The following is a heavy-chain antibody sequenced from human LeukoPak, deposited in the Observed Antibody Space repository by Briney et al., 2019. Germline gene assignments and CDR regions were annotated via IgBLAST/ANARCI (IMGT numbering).Heavy chain of an antibody. D-gene: IGHD2-2*02. Sequence: GGSLRLSCAASGFTFSDYYMSWIRQAPGKGLEWVPYISSSSSYTNYADSVKGRFTISRDNAKNSLYLQMNSLRAEDTAVYYCARSPLRRGYCSSTSCNNYYYYGMDVWGKGTTVAVSS. J-gene: IGHJ6*04. CDR2: ISSSSSYT. CDR3: ARSPLRRGYCSSTSCNNYYYYGMDV. V-gene: IGHV3-11*06. CDR1: GFTFSDYY.